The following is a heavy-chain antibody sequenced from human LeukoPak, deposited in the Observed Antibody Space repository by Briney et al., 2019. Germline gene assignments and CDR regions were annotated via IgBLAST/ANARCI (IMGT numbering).Heavy chain of an antibody. CDR2: FDPEDGET. J-gene: IGHJ4*02. Sequence: ASVEVSCKVSGYTLTELSMHWVRQAPGKGLEWMGGFDPEDGETIYAQKFQGRVTMTEDTSTDTAYMELSSLRSEDTAVYYCATDQGYYDSSGYSLYYWGQGTLVTVSS. V-gene: IGHV1-24*01. D-gene: IGHD3-22*01. CDR3: ATDQGYYDSSGYSLYY. CDR1: GYTLTELS.